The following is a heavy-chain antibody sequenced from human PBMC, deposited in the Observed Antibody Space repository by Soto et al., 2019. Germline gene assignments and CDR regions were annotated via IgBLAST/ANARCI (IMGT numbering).Heavy chain of an antibody. CDR3: AHLDDAFDI. CDR2: IYWDDDK. D-gene: IGHD1-1*01. CDR1: GFSLTTNGVG. Sequence: QITLKESGPPLVKPTQPLTLTCTFSGFSLTTNGVGVGWIRQPPGKALEWLALIYWDDDKGYSPSLKSRLTITKDTSKNQVVLTMTNMDPMDTGTYYCAHLDDAFDIWGQGTVVTVSS. V-gene: IGHV2-5*02. J-gene: IGHJ3*02.